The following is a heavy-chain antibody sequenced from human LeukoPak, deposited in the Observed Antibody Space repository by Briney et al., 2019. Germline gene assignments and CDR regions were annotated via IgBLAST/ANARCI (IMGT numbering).Heavy chain of an antibody. CDR2: INSDGSST. Sequence: GGSLRLSCAASGFTFSSDWMHWVRQAPGKGLVWASRINSDGSSTAYADSVKGRFTISRDNAKNTLYLQMNSLRAEDTAVYYCARSLNPPFDYWGQGTLVTVSS. J-gene: IGHJ4*02. D-gene: IGHD1-14*01. CDR3: ARSLNPPFDY. V-gene: IGHV3-74*01. CDR1: GFTFSSDW.